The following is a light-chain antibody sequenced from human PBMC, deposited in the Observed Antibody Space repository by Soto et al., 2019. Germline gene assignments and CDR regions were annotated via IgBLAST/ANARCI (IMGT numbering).Light chain of an antibody. V-gene: IGKV3-11*01. Sequence: ELLLPQSPPPLSLAAGERATLSGGARQSVSSYLAWYQQKPGQAPRLLIYDASNRATGIPARFSGSGSGTDFTLTISSLEPEDFAVYYCQQRSNWPPITFGQGTRLEIK. J-gene: IGKJ5*01. CDR1: QSVSSY. CDR2: DAS. CDR3: QQRSNWPPIT.